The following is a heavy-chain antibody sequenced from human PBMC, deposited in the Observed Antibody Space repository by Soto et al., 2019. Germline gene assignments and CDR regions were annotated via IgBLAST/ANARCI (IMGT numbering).Heavy chain of an antibody. CDR2: VSDDGSNK. CDR3: ARVEYSNYGVSI. CDR1: GFTFSSYA. Sequence: QVQLVESGGGVVQPGRSLRLSCAASGFTFSSYAMHWVRQAPGKGLEWVAGVSDDGSNKYYADSVKGRFTISRDNSKNTLYLQMNSLRAEDTAVYYCARVEYSNYGVSIWGQGTLVTVSS. J-gene: IGHJ4*02. D-gene: IGHD4-4*01. V-gene: IGHV3-30-3*01.